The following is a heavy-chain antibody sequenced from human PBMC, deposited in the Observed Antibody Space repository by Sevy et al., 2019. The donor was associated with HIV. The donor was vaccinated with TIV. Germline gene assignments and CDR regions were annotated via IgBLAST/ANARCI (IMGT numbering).Heavy chain of an antibody. CDR1: GDSISSGYY. V-gene: IGHV4-38-2*01. CDR3: ARQPMALSGTPFDY. D-gene: IGHD6-19*01. Sequence: SETLSLTCSVSGDSISSGYYWGWIRQPPGKGLEWIGTIYHTGNTYYNPSLGSRVTISVDTSKSQFSLNLSSVTAADTAVYYCARQPMALSGTPFDYWGQGTLVTVSS. CDR2: IYHTGNT. J-gene: IGHJ4*02.